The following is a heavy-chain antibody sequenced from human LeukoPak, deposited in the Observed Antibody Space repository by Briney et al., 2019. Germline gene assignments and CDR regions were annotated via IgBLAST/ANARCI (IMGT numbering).Heavy chain of an antibody. CDR1: GYTFTGYY. Sequence: ASVKVSCKASGYTFTGYYMHWVRQAPGQGLEWMGWINPNSGGTNYAQKFQGRVTMTRDTSISTAYMELRSLRSDDTAVYYCARDRYYYYYMDVWGKGTTVTVSS. CDR3: ARDRYYYYYMDV. V-gene: IGHV1-2*02. CDR2: INPNSGGT. J-gene: IGHJ6*03.